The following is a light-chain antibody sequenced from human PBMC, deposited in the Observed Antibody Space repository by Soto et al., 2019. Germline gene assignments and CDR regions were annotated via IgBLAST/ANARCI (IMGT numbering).Light chain of an antibody. CDR2: EDS. CDR3: CSYAGSSSGV. CDR1: SSDVGSYNL. V-gene: IGLV2-23*01. J-gene: IGLJ2*01. Sequence: QSVLTQPASVSGSPGQSITISCTGTSSDVGSYNLVSWYQHHRGKAPKVIIYEDSKRPSGASNRFSGSKSGNTASLTISGLQAEDEADYYCCSYAGSSSGVFGGGTKVTVL.